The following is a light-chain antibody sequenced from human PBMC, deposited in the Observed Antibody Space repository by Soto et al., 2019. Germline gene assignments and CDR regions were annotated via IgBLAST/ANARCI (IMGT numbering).Light chain of an antibody. CDR1: LGLSNS. CDR3: QHYNSYSEA. CDR2: AAS. Sequence: DIQLTQSPSFLSASVGDRVTISCRASLGLSNSFAWYQQKPGKAPKLLIYAASTLQSGVPSRFSGSGSGTEFTLTISSLQPDDFATYYCQHYNSYSEAFGQGTKVDIK. V-gene: IGKV1-9*01. J-gene: IGKJ1*01.